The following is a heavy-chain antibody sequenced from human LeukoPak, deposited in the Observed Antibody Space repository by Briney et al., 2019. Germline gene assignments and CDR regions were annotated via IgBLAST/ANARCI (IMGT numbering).Heavy chain of an antibody. V-gene: IGHV4-4*07. Sequence: SETLSLTCTVSGGSISSYYGSWIRQPAGKGREWSGRIYTSGSTNYNPSLKRRVTMSVDTSKNQFSLKLSSVTAADTAVYYCARGYCSSTSCYFYFDYWGQGTLVTVSS. CDR1: GGSISSYY. CDR2: IYTSGST. D-gene: IGHD2-2*01. J-gene: IGHJ4*02. CDR3: ARGYCSSTSCYFYFDY.